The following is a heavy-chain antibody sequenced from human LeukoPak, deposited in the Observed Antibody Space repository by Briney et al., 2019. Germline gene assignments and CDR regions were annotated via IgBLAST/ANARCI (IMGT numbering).Heavy chain of an antibody. Sequence: PGGSLRLSCSASGFTFSSYAMHWVRQAPGKGLEWVAVISYDGSNKYYADSVKGRFTISRDNSKNTLYQQMNSLRAEDTAVYYCAREIGSRLLADVFNIWGKGTMVTVSS. CDR1: GFTFSSYA. CDR2: ISYDGSNK. CDR3: AREIGSRLLADVFNI. D-gene: IGHD6-25*01. V-gene: IGHV3-30-3*01. J-gene: IGHJ3*02.